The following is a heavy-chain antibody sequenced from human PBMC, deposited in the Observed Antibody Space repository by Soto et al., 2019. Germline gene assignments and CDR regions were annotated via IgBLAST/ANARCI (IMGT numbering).Heavy chain of an antibody. CDR2: IHHSGAI. D-gene: IGHD2-21*02. CDR3: AREDDGGDSLDV. J-gene: IGHJ6*02. CDR1: GGSINSDYYH. V-gene: IGHV4-30-4*08. Sequence: QVQLVESGPGLVKPSQTLSLTCTVSGGSINSDYYHWTWIRQSPGKGLEWIGYIHHSGAILYNPSFKSRLAISVDTSKNQFSLHLISVTDTDTAVYFCAREDDGGDSLDVWGQGTTVTVSS.